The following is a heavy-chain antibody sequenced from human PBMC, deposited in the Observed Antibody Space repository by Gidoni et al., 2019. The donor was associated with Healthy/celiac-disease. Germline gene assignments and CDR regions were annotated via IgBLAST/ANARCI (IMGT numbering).Heavy chain of an antibody. D-gene: IGHD6-6*01. CDR2: ISGSGGST. CDR3: AKIGEQLVATEGWDY. CDR1: GFTFSSYA. Sequence: EVQLLESGGGLVQPGGSLRLSCAASGFTFSSYAMSWVRQAPGKGLEWVSSISGSGGSTYYADSVKGRFTISRDNSKNTLYLQMNSLRAEDTAVYYCAKIGEQLVATEGWDYWGQGTLVTVSS. V-gene: IGHV3-23*01. J-gene: IGHJ4*02.